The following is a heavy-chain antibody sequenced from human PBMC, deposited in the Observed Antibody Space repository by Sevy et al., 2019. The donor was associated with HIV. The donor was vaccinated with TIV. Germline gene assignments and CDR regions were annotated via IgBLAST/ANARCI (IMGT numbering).Heavy chain of an antibody. V-gene: IGHV3-21*01. CDR3: ARGLVNWDGMDV. CDR1: GFTFSNYN. CDR2: ISFMSNYI. J-gene: IGHJ6*02. D-gene: IGHD7-27*01. Sequence: EGSLRLSCAASGFTFSNYNMNWVRQAPGKGLEWVSFISFMSNYIYYGDSVKGRFTISRDSAKNSVYLQMNSLRAEDTAVYYCARGLVNWDGMDVWGQGTTVTVSS.